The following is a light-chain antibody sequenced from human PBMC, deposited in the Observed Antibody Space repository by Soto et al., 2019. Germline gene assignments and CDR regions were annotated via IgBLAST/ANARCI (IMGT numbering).Light chain of an antibody. CDR1: GSIIGAGYD. Sequence: QSVLTQPASVSGPPGQRVTISCPGRGSIIGAGYDVHWYQQLPGTAPKLLIYGNSNRPSGVPDRFSGSKSGTSASLAITGLQAEDEADYYCQSYDSSLSGAVFGGGTKLTVL. CDR2: GNS. J-gene: IGLJ2*01. CDR3: QSYDSSLSGAV. V-gene: IGLV1-40*01.